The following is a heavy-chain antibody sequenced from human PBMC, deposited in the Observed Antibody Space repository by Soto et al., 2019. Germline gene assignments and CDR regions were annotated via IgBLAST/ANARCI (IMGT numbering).Heavy chain of an antibody. CDR1: GYTFTSYG. D-gene: IGHD3-22*01. CDR3: AREYYYDSSGYSYYYYGMDV. J-gene: IGHJ6*02. Sequence: ASVKVSCTASGYTFTSYGISWVRQAPGQGLEWMGWISAYNGNTNYAQKLQGRVTMTTDTSTSTAYMELRSLRSDDTAVYYCAREYYYDSSGYSYYYYGMDVWGQGTTVTVSS. V-gene: IGHV1-18*01. CDR2: ISAYNGNT.